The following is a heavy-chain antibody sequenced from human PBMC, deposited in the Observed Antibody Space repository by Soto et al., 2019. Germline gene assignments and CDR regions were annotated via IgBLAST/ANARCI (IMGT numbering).Heavy chain of an antibody. CDR1: GFTFGSYG. CDR3: ARGLELEDYFYGMDA. Sequence: QVHLVESGGGVVQPGRSLRLSCEASGFTFGSYGMFWIRQAPGKGLEWVAVIWFDGSYKYYADSVKGRFTISRENSNNAVYLQMSSLRAEDSAVYYCARGLELEDYFYGMDAWGQGTTVTVSS. D-gene: IGHD3-3*01. J-gene: IGHJ6*01. V-gene: IGHV3-33*01. CDR2: IWFDGSYK.